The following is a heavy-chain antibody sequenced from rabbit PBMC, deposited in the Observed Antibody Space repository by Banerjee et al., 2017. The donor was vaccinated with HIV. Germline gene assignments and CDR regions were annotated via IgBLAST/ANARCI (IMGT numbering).Heavy chain of an antibody. CDR2: IYAGSSGST. CDR1: GFSFSSSYY. Sequence: QSLEESGGDLVKPGASLTLTCTASGFSFSSSYYMCWVRQAPGKGLEWIACIYAGSSGSTYYASWAKGRFTISKTSSTTVTLQLTSLTAADTATYFCARAPAGAGYYFNLWGQGTLVTVS. CDR3: ARAPAGAGYYFNL. D-gene: IGHD4-2*01. V-gene: IGHV1S40*01. J-gene: IGHJ4*01.